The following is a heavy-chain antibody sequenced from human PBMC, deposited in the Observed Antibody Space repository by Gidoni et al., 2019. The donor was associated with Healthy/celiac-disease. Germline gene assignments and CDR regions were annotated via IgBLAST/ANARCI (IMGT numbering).Heavy chain of an antibody. Sequence: NPSLKSRVTISVDTSKNQFSLKLSSVTAADTAVYYCARREATVTTPFDYWGQGTLVTVSS. V-gene: IGHV4-34*01. D-gene: IGHD4-17*01. J-gene: IGHJ4*02. CDR3: ARREATVTTPFDY.